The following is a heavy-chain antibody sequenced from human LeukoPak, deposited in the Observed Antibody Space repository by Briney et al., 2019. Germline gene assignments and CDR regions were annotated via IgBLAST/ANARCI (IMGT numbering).Heavy chain of an antibody. CDR1: GYTFTSYG. D-gene: IGHD3-10*01. CDR3: ARGGRAQKVDYYYYMDV. J-gene: IGHJ6*03. V-gene: IGHV1-18*01. CDR2: ISAYNGNT. Sequence: GASVKVSCKASGYTFTSYGISWVRQAPGQGLEWMGWISAYNGNTNYAQKLQGRVTMTTDTSTSTAYMELRSLRSDDTAVYYCARGGRAQKVDYYYYMDVWGKGTTVTVSS.